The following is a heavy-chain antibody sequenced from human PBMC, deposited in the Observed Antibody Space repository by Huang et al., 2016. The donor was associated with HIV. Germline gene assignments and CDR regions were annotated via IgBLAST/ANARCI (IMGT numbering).Heavy chain of an antibody. D-gene: IGHD4-17*01. Sequence: QVHLVQSGAEVKKPGASVKVSCKASGYTFTNYDINWVLQAPGRGLEWMGWMNPNTGNTGLAQSFQGRVTMTRKTSITTAYMELTSLTSEDTAVYYCARSAYGDLDYWGLGTLVIVSS. CDR3: ARSAYGDLDY. J-gene: IGHJ4*02. V-gene: IGHV1-8*02. CDR2: MNPNTGNT. CDR1: GYTFTNYD.